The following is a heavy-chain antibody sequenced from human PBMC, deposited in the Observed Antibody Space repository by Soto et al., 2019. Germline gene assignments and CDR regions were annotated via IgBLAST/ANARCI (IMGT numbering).Heavy chain of an antibody. V-gene: IGHV3-23*01. Sequence: GESLKISCAASGFTFSNFAMSWVRQAPGKGLEWVSAISAGGGSTYYADSVKGRFTISRDNSKNTLYLQMNSLRAEDTAVYYCAHEGYQLEYFQHWGQGTLVTVSS. CDR1: GFTFSNFA. D-gene: IGHD2-2*01. J-gene: IGHJ1*01. CDR3: AHEGYQLEYFQH. CDR2: ISAGGGST.